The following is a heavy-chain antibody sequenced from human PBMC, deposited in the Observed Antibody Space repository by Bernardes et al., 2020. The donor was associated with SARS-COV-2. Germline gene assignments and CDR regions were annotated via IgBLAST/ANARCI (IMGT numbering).Heavy chain of an antibody. V-gene: IGHV1-24*01. CDR2: FDPEDGET. J-gene: IGHJ3*02. CDR1: GYTLTALS. CDR3: ATDLAGYYAAFDI. D-gene: IGHD3-9*01. Sequence: ASVKVSCKVSGYTLTALSMHWVRQAPGQGLEWMGGFDPEDGETIYAQKFQGRVTMTEDTSTDTAYMELSSLRSEDTAVYYCATDLAGYYAAFDIWGQGTMVTVSS.